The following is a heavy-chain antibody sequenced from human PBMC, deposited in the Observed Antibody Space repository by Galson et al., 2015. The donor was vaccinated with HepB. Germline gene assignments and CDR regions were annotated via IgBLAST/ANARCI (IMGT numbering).Heavy chain of an antibody. Sequence: SVKVSCKASGYTFTSYGISWVRQAPGQGLEWMGWISAYNGNTNYAQKLQGRVTMTTDTSTSTAYMELRSLRSDDTAVYYCARDRAGIAARRGHSSSHTLFDYWGQGTLVTVSS. CDR1: GYTFTSYG. J-gene: IGHJ4*02. CDR2: ISAYNGNT. D-gene: IGHD6-6*01. V-gene: IGHV1-18*01. CDR3: ARDRAGIAARRGHSSSHTLFDY.